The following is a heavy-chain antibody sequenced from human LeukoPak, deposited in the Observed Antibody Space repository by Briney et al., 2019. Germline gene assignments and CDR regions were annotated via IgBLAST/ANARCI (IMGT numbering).Heavy chain of an antibody. CDR2: IYTSVST. J-gene: IGHJ4*02. Sequence: SETLSLTCTVSGGSISSYYWSWIRQPAGKGLEWIGRIYTSVSTNYNPSLKSRVTISVDKSKNQFSLKLSSVTAADTAVYYCAREMVAAATGGFDYWGQGTLVTVSS. V-gene: IGHV4-4*07. D-gene: IGHD2-15*01. CDR3: AREMVAAATGGFDY. CDR1: GGSISSYY.